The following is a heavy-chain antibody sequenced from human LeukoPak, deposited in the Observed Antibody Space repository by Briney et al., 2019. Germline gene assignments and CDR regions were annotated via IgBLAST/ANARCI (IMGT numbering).Heavy chain of an antibody. CDR2: ISGGGDST. Sequence: YPGGSLRLSCAASGFTVSSNYMSWVRQAPGKGLEWVSAISGGGDSTYYADSVKGRFTISRDNSKSTLYLQMNSLRAEDTAVYYCAKVTRYDILTGYIDYWGQGTLATVSS. V-gene: IGHV3-23*01. CDR3: AKVTRYDILTGYIDY. CDR1: GFTVSSNY. J-gene: IGHJ4*02. D-gene: IGHD3-9*01.